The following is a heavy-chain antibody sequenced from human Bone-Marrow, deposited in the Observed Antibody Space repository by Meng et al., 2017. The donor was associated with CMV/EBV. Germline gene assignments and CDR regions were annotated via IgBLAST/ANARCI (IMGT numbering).Heavy chain of an antibody. V-gene: IGHV1-69*05. D-gene: IGHD3-10*01. CDR3: ASPPRPGDYYYYGMDV. CDR1: GGNFSSYA. J-gene: IGHJ6*02. Sequence: SVKISCKASGGNFSSYAISWVRQAPGQGLEWMGGIIPIFGTANYAQKFQGRVTITTDEYTSTAYMELSSLRSEDTAVYYCASPPRPGDYYYYGMDVWGQGTTVTVSS. CDR2: IIPIFGTA.